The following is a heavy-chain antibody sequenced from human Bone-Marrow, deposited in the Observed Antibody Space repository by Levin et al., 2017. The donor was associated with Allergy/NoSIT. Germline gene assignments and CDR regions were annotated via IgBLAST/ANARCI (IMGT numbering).Heavy chain of an antibody. D-gene: IGHD1-26*01. Sequence: SCAVSGSPFRDHYLGWIRQAPGKGLEWISYISSSGDTIYYADSVKGRFSVSRDNAKHSLYLHLNNVTAQDTAVYYCATERSTAWDQWGQGTLVTVSS. CDR2: ISSSGDTI. J-gene: IGHJ4*02. V-gene: IGHV3-11*01. CDR3: ATERSTAWDQ. CDR1: GSPFRDHY.